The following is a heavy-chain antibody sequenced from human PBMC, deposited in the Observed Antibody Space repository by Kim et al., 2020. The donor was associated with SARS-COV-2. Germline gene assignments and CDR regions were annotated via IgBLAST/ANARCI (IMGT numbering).Heavy chain of an antibody. J-gene: IGHJ1*01. Sequence: SETLSLTCAVYGGSFSGYYWSWVRQPPGKGLEWIGEINDSGGTNYKPSLKSRVTISIDTSKNQFYLKLSSVTAADTAMYYCARAAHYGDYGAEYFQHWGQATLLTVS. D-gene: IGHD4-17*01. CDR3: ARAAHYGDYGAEYFQH. CDR2: INDSGGT. V-gene: IGHV4-34*01. CDR1: GGSFSGYY.